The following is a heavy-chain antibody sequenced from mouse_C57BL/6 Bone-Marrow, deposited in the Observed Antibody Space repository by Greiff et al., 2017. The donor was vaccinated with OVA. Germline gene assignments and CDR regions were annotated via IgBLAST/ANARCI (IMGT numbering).Heavy chain of an antibody. CDR3: ARFITTPWFAY. CDR2: IYPSDSET. J-gene: IGHJ3*01. CDR1: GYTFTSYW. V-gene: IGHV1-61*01. Sequence: VQLQQPGAELVRPGSSVKLSCKASGYTFTSYWMDWVKQRPGQGLEWIGNIYPSDSETHYNQKFKDKATLTVDKSSSTAYMQLSSLTSEDSAVYYCARFITTPWFAYWGQGTLVTVSA. D-gene: IGHD1-1*01.